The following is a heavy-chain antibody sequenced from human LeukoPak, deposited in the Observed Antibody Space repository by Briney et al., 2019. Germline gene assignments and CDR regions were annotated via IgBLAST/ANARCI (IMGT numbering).Heavy chain of an antibody. Sequence: ASVKVSCKASGYTFTSYDINWVRQATGQGLEWLGWMNPNSDNTGYARKFQGRVTITRNTSISTAYMELSSLRSEDTAVYYCARVLTVQGVQTDYWGQGTLVTVSS. CDR2: MNPNSDNT. CDR1: GYTFTSYD. V-gene: IGHV1-8*01. CDR3: ARVLTVQGVQTDY. D-gene: IGHD3-10*01. J-gene: IGHJ4*02.